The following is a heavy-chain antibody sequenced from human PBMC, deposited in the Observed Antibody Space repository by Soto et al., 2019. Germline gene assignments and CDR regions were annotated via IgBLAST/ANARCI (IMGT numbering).Heavy chain of an antibody. CDR3: ANDPGYSLDY. CDR1: GDSISNGAYY. Sequence: LTCTVSGDSISNGAYYWGWIRQHPERGLEWIIYMHYSGTTYYNPSLRSRVTMSLDTSKNQFSLQLNSVTPEDAAVYYCANDPGYSLDYWGQGIQVTVSS. D-gene: IGHD5-12*01. J-gene: IGHJ4*02. CDR2: MHYSGTT. V-gene: IGHV4-31*08.